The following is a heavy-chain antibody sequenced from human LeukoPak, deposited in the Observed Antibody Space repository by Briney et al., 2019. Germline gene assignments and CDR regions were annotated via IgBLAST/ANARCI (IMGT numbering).Heavy chain of an antibody. Sequence: SETLSLTCAVSGGSISSSNWWSWVRQPPGKGLEWIGEIYHSGSTYYNPSLKSRVTISVDTSKNQFSLKLSSVTAADTAVYYCARDSAYLPGIWGQGTMVTVSS. J-gene: IGHJ3*02. CDR3: ARDSAYLPGI. D-gene: IGHD2-2*01. CDR2: IYHSGST. CDR1: GGSISSSNW. V-gene: IGHV4-4*02.